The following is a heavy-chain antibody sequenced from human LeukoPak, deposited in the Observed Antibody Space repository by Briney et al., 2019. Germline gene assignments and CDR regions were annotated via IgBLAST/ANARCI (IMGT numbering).Heavy chain of an antibody. Sequence: GGSLRLSCAASGFTFSTYWMSWVRQAPGKGLEWVANIKQDGSEKYSVDSVKGRFTISRDNAKNSLYLQMNRLRVEDTAVYYCARDLDYSGNSAAFDIWGQGTMVVVSS. J-gene: IGHJ3*02. CDR1: GFTFSTYW. CDR3: ARDLDYSGNSAAFDI. CDR2: IKQDGSEK. V-gene: IGHV3-7*01. D-gene: IGHD4-23*01.